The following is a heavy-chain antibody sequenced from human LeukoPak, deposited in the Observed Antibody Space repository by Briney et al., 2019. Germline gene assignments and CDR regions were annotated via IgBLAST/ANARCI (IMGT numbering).Heavy chain of an antibody. D-gene: IGHD3-10*01. CDR2: INSDGSRT. CDR1: GFTFSNYW. V-gene: IGHV3-74*01. J-gene: IGHJ5*01. Sequence: PGGSLRLSCAASGFTFSNYWMHWVRQAPGKGLVWVSRINSDGSRTTYADSVKGRFTISRDNAKKMVYLQMNSVRDDDTAIYYCTRAITYFYGSVTYDWFESWGQGTRVTVSS. CDR3: TRAITYFYGSVTYDWFES.